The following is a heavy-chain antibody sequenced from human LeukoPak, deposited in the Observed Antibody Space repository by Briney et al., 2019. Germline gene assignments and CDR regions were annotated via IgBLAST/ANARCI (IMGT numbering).Heavy chain of an antibody. CDR2: IYYSGST. J-gene: IGHJ6*03. Sequence: PSETLSLTCTVSGGSISSSSYYWGWLRQPPGKGLEWLGSIYYSGSTYYNPSLKSRVTITVDTSKNQFSLKLSSVTAADTAVYYCARQCLVYTIFVYMDVWGKGTTVTVSS. CDR1: GGSISSSSYY. V-gene: IGHV4-39*01. CDR3: ARQCLVYTIFVYMDV. D-gene: IGHD3-3*01.